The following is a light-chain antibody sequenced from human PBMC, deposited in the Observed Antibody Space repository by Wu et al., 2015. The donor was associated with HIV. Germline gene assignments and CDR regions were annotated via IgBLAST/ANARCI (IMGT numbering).Light chain of an antibody. V-gene: IGKV1-9*01. CDR2: AAS. J-gene: IGKJ2*01. CDR1: QDISNY. Sequence: DIQLTQSPSFLSASIRDSVTITCRASQDISNYLAWYQQKPGKAPKLLIYAASTLQSGVPSRFSGSGSGTEFTLTISSLQPEDFATYYCQHLNNYPPFTFGQGTKLEIK. CDR3: QHLNNYPPFT.